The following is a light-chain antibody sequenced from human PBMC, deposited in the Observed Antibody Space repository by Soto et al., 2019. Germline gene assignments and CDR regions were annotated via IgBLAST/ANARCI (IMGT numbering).Light chain of an antibody. Sequence: QLVLTQSSSASASLGSSVKLTCTRSSGHSSYIIAWHQQQPGKAPRYLMKLEGSGSYNKGSGVPDRFSGSSSGADRYLTISNHQFEDAADYYCETWDSNTHVFGGGTKLTVL. J-gene: IGLJ3*02. CDR2: LEGSGSY. CDR1: SGHSSYI. CDR3: ETWDSNTHV. V-gene: IGLV4-60*02.